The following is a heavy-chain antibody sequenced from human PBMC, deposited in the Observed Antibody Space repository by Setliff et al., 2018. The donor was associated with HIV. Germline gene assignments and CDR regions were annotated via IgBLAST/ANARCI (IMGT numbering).Heavy chain of an antibody. D-gene: IGHD4-17*01. J-gene: IGHJ5*02. CDR1: GFNFDIFA. CDR3: AVSPDGDCATTECANWFDP. Sequence: QPGGSLRLSCAASGFNFDIFAMHWVRQAPGKGLEWVAAIWNAGSEKYYADSVKGRYSISRDNSQNTAYLQMNSLRTEDTAVYFCAVSPDGDCATTECANWFDPWGQGTQVTVSS. V-gene: IGHV3-33*03. CDR2: IWNAGSEK.